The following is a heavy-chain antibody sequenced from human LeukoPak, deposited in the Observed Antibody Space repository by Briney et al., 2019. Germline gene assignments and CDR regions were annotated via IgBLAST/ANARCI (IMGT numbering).Heavy chain of an antibody. CDR2: ISGSGDNT. V-gene: IGHV3-23*01. CDR1: GFTFSSYA. J-gene: IGHJ4*02. Sequence: PGGSLRLTCAASGFTFSSYAMSWVRQAPGKGLEWVSGISGSGDNTYYADSVKGRFTISRDNSKNPLYVQVHSLGTEDPAAYYCAKGSYYDSSGSFYFAYWGQGTLVTVPS. D-gene: IGHD3-22*01. CDR3: AKGSYYDSSGSFYFAY.